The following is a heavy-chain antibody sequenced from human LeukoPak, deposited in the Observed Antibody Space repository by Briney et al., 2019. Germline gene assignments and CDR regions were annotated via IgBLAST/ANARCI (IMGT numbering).Heavy chain of an antibody. D-gene: IGHD6-19*01. J-gene: IGHJ4*02. CDR1: GFTFSGYS. CDR3: ARGGPGLDYDY. V-gene: IGHV3-21*01. CDR2: ISSSSSYI. Sequence: PGGSLRLSCAASGFTFSGYSMNWVRQAPGKGLEWVSSISSSSSYIYYADSVKGRFTISRDNAKNTLYLQMNSLRAEDTAVYYCARGGPGLDYDYWGQGTLVTVSS.